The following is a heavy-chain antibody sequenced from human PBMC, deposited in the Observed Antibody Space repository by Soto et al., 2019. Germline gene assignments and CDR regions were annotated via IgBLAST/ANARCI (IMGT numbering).Heavy chain of an antibody. D-gene: IGHD2-15*01. CDR1: GFTFSSYS. V-gene: IGHV3-21*01. J-gene: IGHJ3*02. CDR3: ARGWRAEDAFDI. Sequence: EVQLVESGGGLVKPGGSLRLSCAASGFTFSSYSMNWVRQAPGKGLEWVSSISSSSSYIYYAESVKGRFTISRDTAKNSLYLQMNSLRAEDTAVYYCARGWRAEDAFDIWGQGTMVTVSS. CDR2: ISSSSSYI.